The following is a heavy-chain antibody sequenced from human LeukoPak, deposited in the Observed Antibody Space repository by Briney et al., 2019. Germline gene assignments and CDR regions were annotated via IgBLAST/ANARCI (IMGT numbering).Heavy chain of an antibody. CDR2: INHSGST. CDR1: GGSFSGYY. CDR3: AKAGVVGAATFVS. D-gene: IGHD2-15*01. Sequence: PSETLSLTCAVYGGSFSGYYWSWIRQPPGKGLEWIGEINHSGSTNYNPSLKSRVTISVDTSKNQFSLKLSSVTAADTAVYYCAKAGVVGAATFVSWGQGALVTVSS. V-gene: IGHV4-34*01. J-gene: IGHJ4*02.